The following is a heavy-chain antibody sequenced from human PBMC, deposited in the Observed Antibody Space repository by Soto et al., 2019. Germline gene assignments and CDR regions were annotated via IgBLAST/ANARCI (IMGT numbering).Heavy chain of an antibody. CDR2: ISSTTNYI. CDR3: AREDIVVVPVNVRAYYYYGMDV. D-gene: IGHD2-2*01. J-gene: IGHJ6*02. CDR1: GFTFTRYS. Sequence: GWSLRLSCAASGFTFTRYSMNWVRQAPGKGLEWVSSISSTTNYIYYGDSMKGRFTISRDNAKNSLYLEMNSLRAEDTAVYYCAREDIVVVPVNVRAYYYYGMDVWGQGTTVTVSS. V-gene: IGHV3-21*04.